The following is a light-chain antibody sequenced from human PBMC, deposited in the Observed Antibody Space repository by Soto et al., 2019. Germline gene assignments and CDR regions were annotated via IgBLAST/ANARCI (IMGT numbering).Light chain of an antibody. CDR2: KAS. J-gene: IGKJ1*01. CDR3: QQYDTYWT. CDR1: QSINSW. V-gene: IGKV1-5*03. Sequence: DIQLTQSPSTLSASVGDRVTLTCRASQSINSWLAWYLQKPGKAPKLLIYKASSLQSGVPSRFSGSGSGTEFTLTISSLQPDDFATYYCQQYDTYWTFGQGTRVEIK.